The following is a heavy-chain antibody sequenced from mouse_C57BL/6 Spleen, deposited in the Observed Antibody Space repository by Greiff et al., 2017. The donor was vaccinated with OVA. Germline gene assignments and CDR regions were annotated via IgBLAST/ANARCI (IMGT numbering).Heavy chain of an antibody. CDR3: AFTTVVADYYAMDY. V-gene: IGHV8-12*01. CDR1: GFSLSTSGMG. J-gene: IGHJ4*01. Sequence: QVTLKESGPGILQSSQTLSLTCSFSGFSLSTSGMGVSWIRQPSGKGLEWLAHIYWDDDKRYNPSLKSRLTISKDTSRNQVFLKITSVDTADTATYYCAFTTVVADYYAMDYWGQGTSVTVSS. CDR2: IYWDDDK. D-gene: IGHD1-1*01.